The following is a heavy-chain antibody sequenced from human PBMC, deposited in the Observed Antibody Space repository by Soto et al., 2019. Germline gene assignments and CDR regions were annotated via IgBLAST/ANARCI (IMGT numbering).Heavy chain of an antibody. V-gene: IGHV4-30-4*01. CDR2: IYYSGST. Sequence: SETLSLTCTVSGGSISSGDYYWSWIRQPPGKGQEWIGYIYYSGSTYYNPSLKSRVTISVDTSKNQFSLKLSSVTAADTAVYYCARALSRNYDFWSGYYRWDWFDPWGQGTLVTVSS. D-gene: IGHD3-3*01. CDR3: ARALSRNYDFWSGYYRWDWFDP. J-gene: IGHJ5*02. CDR1: GGSISSGDYY.